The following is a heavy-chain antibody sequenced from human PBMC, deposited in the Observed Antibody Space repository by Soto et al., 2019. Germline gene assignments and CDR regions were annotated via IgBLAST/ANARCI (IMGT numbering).Heavy chain of an antibody. Sequence: QVQLVQSGAEVRKPGASVKVSCKASGYTFTAYYMHWVRQAPGQGLEWMGLVNSNSGGATYAQNFQGRVTMTRDTSITTAYMELSGLRSDDTAVYYCAGGTGGSSGYFYVGYWGQGTLVTVSS. CDR3: AGGTGGSSGYFYVGY. CDR2: VNSNSGGA. CDR1: GYTFTAYY. V-gene: IGHV1-2*02. J-gene: IGHJ4*02. D-gene: IGHD3-22*01.